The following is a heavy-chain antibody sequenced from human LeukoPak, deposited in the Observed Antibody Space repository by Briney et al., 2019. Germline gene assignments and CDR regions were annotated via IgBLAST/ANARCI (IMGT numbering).Heavy chain of an antibody. CDR2: IKSDGSST. J-gene: IGHJ4*02. V-gene: IGHV3-74*01. D-gene: IGHD1-14*01. CDR1: GFTFRSYW. Sequence: PGGSLRLSCAASGFTFRSYWMHWVRQARGKGLVWVSPIKSDGSSTTYADSVKGRFTISRDNAKNTLDLQMNSLRGEDTGVYYCARDAAGLDYWGQGTLVTVSS. CDR3: ARDAAGLDY.